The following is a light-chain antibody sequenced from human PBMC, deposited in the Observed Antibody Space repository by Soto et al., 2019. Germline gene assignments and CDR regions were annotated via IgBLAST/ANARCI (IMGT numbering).Light chain of an antibody. Sequence: EIVMAHSPATLSVCPVERASLSCRASQSVSSKLAWYRQRPGQAPRLVIYDTSTRATGVPARFSGSGSGTEFTLTISSLQSEDFGVYYCQQYNDWFSITFGQGTRLEIK. CDR2: DTS. J-gene: IGKJ5*01. V-gene: IGKV3-15*01. CDR3: QQYNDWFSIT. CDR1: QSVSSK.